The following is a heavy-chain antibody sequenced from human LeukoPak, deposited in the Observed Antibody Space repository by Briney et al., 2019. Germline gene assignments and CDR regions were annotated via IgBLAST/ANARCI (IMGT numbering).Heavy chain of an antibody. CDR1: GFTFSSYA. CDR3: AKYYYDSSGYYYFQH. D-gene: IGHD3-22*01. CDR2: ISGSGGST. J-gene: IGHJ1*01. V-gene: IGHV3-23*01. Sequence: TGGSLRLSCAASGFTFSSYAMSWVRQAPGKGLEWVSAISGSGGSTYYADSVKGRFTISRDNSKNTLYLQMNSLRAEDTAVYYCAKYYYDSSGYYYFQHWGQGTLVTVSS.